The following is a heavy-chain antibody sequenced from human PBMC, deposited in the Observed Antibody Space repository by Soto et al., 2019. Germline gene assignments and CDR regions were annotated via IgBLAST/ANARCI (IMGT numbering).Heavy chain of an antibody. CDR1: GFTFSSYG. J-gene: IGHJ6*02. D-gene: IGHD2-2*01. Sequence: GGSLRLSCAASGFTFSSYGMHWVRQAPGKGLEWVAVISYDGSNKYYADSVKGRFAISRDNSNNTLYLQMNSLRAEDTAVYYCAKAGGYCSSTSCPYYYYYGMDVLGQGTTVTVSS. CDR2: ISYDGSNK. V-gene: IGHV3-30*18. CDR3: AKAGGYCSSTSCPYYYYYGMDV.